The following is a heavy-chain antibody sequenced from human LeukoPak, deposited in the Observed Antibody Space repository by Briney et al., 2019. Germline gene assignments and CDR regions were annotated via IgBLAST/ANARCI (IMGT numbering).Heavy chain of an antibody. CDR3: AREGEYSSSCFDY. Sequence: GRSPRLSCAASGFTFSSYGMHWVRQAPGKGLEWVAVIWYDGSNKYYADSAKGRFTISRDNSKNTLYLQMNSLRAEDTAVYYCAREGEYSSSCFDYWGQGTLVTVSS. D-gene: IGHD6-13*01. CDR2: IWYDGSNK. CDR1: GFTFSSYG. J-gene: IGHJ4*02. V-gene: IGHV3-33*01.